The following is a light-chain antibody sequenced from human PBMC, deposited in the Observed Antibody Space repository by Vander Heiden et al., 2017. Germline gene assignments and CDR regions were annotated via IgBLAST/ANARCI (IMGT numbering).Light chain of an antibody. Sequence: DPVTITCRASQSISSYLNWYQQKPGKAPKLLIYAASSLQSGVPSRFSRSGSGTDFTLTISRLQPEDFATYYCQQCYSTSWTFGQGTKVEMK. CDR3: QQCYSTSWT. V-gene: IGKV1-39*01. CDR2: AAS. CDR1: QSISSY. J-gene: IGKJ1*01.